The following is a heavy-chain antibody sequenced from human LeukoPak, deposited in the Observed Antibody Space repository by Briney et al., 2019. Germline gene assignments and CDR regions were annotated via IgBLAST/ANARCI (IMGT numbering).Heavy chain of an antibody. CDR3: ARDVYYDFWSGYYPARNYYYYMDV. Sequence: GASVKVSCKASGYTFTSYGISWVRQAPGQGLEWMGWISAYNGNTNYAQKLQGRVTMTTDTSTSTAYMELRSLRSDDTAVYYCARDVYYDFWSGYYPARNYYYYMDVWGKGTTVTVSS. J-gene: IGHJ6*03. CDR2: ISAYNGNT. V-gene: IGHV1-18*01. D-gene: IGHD3-3*01. CDR1: GYTFTSYG.